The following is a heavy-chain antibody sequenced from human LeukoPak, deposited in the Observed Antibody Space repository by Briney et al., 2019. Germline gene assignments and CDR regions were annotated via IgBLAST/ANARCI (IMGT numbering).Heavy chain of an antibody. CDR2: INPDSGGT. CDR1: GYTFTGYY. J-gene: IGHJ4*02. D-gene: IGHD2-2*01. Sequence: ASVKVSCKASGYTFTGYYMHWVRQAPGQGLEWMGWINPDSGGTNYAQKFQGRVTMTRDTSISTAYMELSRLRSDDTAVYYCARGGGDIVVVPAAYWGQGTLVTVSS. CDR3: ARGGGDIVVVPAAY. V-gene: IGHV1-2*02.